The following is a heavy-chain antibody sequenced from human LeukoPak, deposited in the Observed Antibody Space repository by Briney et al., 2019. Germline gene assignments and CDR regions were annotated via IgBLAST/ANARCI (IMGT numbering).Heavy chain of an antibody. CDR2: IKEDGSEK. J-gene: IGHJ4*02. V-gene: IGHV3-7*03. Sequence: PGGSLRLSCAASGFIFSSYWMAWVRQAPGKGLEWVANIKEDGSEKNYVDSVKGRFTISRDNSKNTLYLQMNSLRAEDTAVYYCAKCRVTLAEFSRWGQGTLVTVSS. CDR1: GFIFSSYW. D-gene: IGHD2-15*01. CDR3: AKCRVTLAEFSR.